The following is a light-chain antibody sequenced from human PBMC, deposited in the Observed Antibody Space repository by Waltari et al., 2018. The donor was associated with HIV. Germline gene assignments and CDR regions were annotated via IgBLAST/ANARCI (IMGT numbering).Light chain of an antibody. J-gene: IGLJ2*01. CDR2: QDT. CDR1: KLEHNY. V-gene: IGLV3-1*01. Sequence: SYDLIQPPSVSMSPGQTASITCSGDKLEHNYVCWYQQKPGQSPVLLIYQDTKRPSGIPERFAGSNSGNTATLTISGTQAMDEADYYCQAWDSSAAGVFGGGTKLTVL. CDR3: QAWDSSAAGV.